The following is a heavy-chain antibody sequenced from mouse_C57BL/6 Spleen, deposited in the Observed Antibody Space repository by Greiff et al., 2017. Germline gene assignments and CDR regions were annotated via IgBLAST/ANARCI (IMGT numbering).Heavy chain of an antibody. J-gene: IGHJ4*01. CDR1: GFTFSDYY. V-gene: IGHV5-16*01. Sequence: EVQRVESEGGLVQPGSSMKLSCTASGFTFSDYYMAWVRQVPEKGLEWVANINYDGSSTYYLDSLKSRFIISRDNAKNILYLQMSSLKSEDTATYYCARDRGYYDAMDYWGQGTSVTVSS. CDR2: INYDGSST. D-gene: IGHD2-2*01. CDR3: ARDRGYYDAMDY.